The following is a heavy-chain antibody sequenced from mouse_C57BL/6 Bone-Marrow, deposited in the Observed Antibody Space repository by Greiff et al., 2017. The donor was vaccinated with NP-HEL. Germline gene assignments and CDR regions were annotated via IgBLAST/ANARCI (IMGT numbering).Heavy chain of an antibody. Sequence: EVQGVESGGDLVKPGGSLKLSCAASGFTFSSYGMSWVRQTPDKRLEWVATISSGGSYTYYPDSVKGRFTISRDNAKNTLYLQMSSLKSEDTAMYYCARGDWFADWGQGTLVTVSA. CDR1: GFTFSSYG. CDR2: ISSGGSYT. V-gene: IGHV5-6*01. J-gene: IGHJ3*01. CDR3: ARGDWFAD.